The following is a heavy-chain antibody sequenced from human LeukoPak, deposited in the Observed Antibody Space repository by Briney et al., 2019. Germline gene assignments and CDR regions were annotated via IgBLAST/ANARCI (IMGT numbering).Heavy chain of an antibody. D-gene: IGHD3-3*02. Sequence: ASMKVSCKASGGTFSSYAITWVRQAPGQGLEWLGWINTYNGHTNYAQNVQGRVTLTTDTSTSTGYMELRSLRSDDTAVYYCARTRMGIYYFDYWGQGTLVTVSS. CDR3: ARTRMGIYYFDY. V-gene: IGHV1-18*01. CDR1: GGTFSSYA. J-gene: IGHJ4*02. CDR2: INTYNGHT.